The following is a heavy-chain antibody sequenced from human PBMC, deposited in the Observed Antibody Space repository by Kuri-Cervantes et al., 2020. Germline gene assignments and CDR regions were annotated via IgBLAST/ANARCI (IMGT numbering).Heavy chain of an antibody. V-gene: IGHV3-33*01. D-gene: IGHD6-19*01. J-gene: IGHJ4*02. CDR3: ARAVEPFETQWLVRSPFDY. CDR1: GFTFSSYG. CDR2: IWYDGSNK. Sequence: GGSLRLSCAASGFTFSSYGMHWVRQAPGKGLEWVAVIWYDGSNKYCADSVKGRFTISRDNSKNTLYLQMNSLRAEDTAVYYCARAVEPFETQWLVRSPFDYWGQGTLVTVSS.